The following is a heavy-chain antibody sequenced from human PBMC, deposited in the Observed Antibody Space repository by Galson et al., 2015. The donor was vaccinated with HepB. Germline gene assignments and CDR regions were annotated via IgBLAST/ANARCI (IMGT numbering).Heavy chain of an antibody. CDR2: IDPGDSDS. D-gene: IGHD6-13*01. CDR1: GYNFTNYW. CDR3: ATLRPQSGSWYWFAP. V-gene: IGHV5-51*03. J-gene: IGHJ5*02. Sequence: QSGAEVKKPGESLKISCKGFGYNFTNYWIAWVRQMPGKGLEWMGIIDPGDSDSRYSPSFQGQVTFSADKSISTAYLRWTSLKASDSGQYYCATLRPQSGSWYWFAPWGQGTLVTVSS.